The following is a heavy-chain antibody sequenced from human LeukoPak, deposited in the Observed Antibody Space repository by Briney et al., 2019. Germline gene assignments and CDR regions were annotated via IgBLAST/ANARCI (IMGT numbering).Heavy chain of an antibody. CDR1: GFSFSSYW. D-gene: IGHD1-14*01. J-gene: IGHJ2*01. V-gene: IGHV3-74*01. CDR3: ARGQDLTGGTPNWYFDL. CDR2: INSDGSST. Sequence: GGSLRLSCAASGFSFSSYWMHWVRQTPGRGLMWVSRINSDGSSTTYADSVKGRFTISRDNAKNTLYLQMNSLRAEDTAVYYCARGQDLTGGTPNWYFDLWGRGALVAVSS.